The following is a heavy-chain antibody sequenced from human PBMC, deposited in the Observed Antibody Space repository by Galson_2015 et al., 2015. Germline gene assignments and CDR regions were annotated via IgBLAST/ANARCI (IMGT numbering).Heavy chain of an antibody. CDR1: GFTFSSYG. J-gene: IGHJ5*02. CDR2: ISYDGSNK. D-gene: IGHD6-19*01. Sequence: SLRLSCAASGFTFSSYGMHWVRQAPGKGLEWVAVISYDGSNKYYADSVKGRFTISRDNSKSTLYLQMNSLRAEDTAVYYCARGSTSSGSWGQGTLVTVSS. CDR3: ARGSTSSGS. V-gene: IGHV3-30*03.